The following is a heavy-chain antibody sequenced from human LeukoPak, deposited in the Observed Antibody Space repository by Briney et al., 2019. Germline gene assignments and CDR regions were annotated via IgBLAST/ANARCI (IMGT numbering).Heavy chain of an antibody. CDR2: INHSRST. Sequence: PETRSLTWAVDGGSFGGYYCGWVRHLPGGGLGWNGEINHSRSTNYKPSRKSPLTLSVDTSKNQSSLKLSSVTAADTAVYYCASHHYDFWSGYYIDYWGQGTLVTVSS. V-gene: IGHV4-34*01. J-gene: IGHJ4*02. CDR3: ASHHYDFWSGYYIDY. CDR1: GGSFGGYY. D-gene: IGHD3-3*01.